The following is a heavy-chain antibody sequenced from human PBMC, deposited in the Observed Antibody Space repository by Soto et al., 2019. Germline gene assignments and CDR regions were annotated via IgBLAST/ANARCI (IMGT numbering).Heavy chain of an antibody. Sequence: GGSLRLSCAASGFTFSSYAMSWVRQAPGKGLEWVSAISGSGGSTYYADSVKGRFTISRDNSKNTLYLQMNSLRAEDTAVYYCAKGYQDIVVVVAAIGSHISDYWGQGTLVTVSS. V-gene: IGHV3-23*01. J-gene: IGHJ4*02. CDR1: GFTFSSYA. D-gene: IGHD2-15*01. CDR3: AKGYQDIVVVVAAIGSHISDY. CDR2: ISGSGGST.